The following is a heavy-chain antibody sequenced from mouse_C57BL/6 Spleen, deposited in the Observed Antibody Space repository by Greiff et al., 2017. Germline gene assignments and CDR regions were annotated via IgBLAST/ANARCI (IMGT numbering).Heavy chain of an antibody. CDR3: ARWGYGGTHYAMDD. D-gene: IGHD2-14*01. CDR1: GYTFTSYW. J-gene: IGHJ4*01. CDR2: IYPGSGST. Sequence: QVQLKQPGAELVKPGASVKMSCKASGYTFTSYWITWVKQRPGQGLGWIGDIYPGSGSTNYNEKFKSKATLTVDTSSSTAYMQLSSLTSEDSAVYYCARWGYGGTHYAMDDWGQGTSVTVSS. V-gene: IGHV1-55*01.